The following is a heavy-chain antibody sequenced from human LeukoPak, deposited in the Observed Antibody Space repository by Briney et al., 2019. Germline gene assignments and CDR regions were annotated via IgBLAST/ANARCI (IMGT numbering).Heavy chain of an antibody. CDR1: GGSISSYY. J-gene: IGHJ5*02. V-gene: IGHV4-59*06. CDR2: IYYSGSS. CDR3: ARPYYYDSRIDP. D-gene: IGHD3-22*01. Sequence: SETLSLTCTVSGGSISSYYWSWIRQPAGKGLEWVGYIYYSGSSYYNPSLKSRVTISLDTSKNQFSLKLSSVTAADTAVYYCARPYYYDSRIDPWGQGTLVTVSS.